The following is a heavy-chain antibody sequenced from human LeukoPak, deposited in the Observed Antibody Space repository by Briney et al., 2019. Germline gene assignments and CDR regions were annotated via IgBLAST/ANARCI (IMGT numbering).Heavy chain of an antibody. Sequence: SVKVSCKASGFTFTSSAVQWVRQARGQRLEWIGWIVVGSGNTNYAQKFQERVTITRDMSTSTAYMELSSLRSEDTAVYYCAASGFDWLLGTYYFDYWGQGTLVTVSS. CDR1: GFTFTSSA. V-gene: IGHV1-58*01. J-gene: IGHJ4*02. CDR2: IVVGSGNT. D-gene: IGHD3-9*01. CDR3: AASGFDWLLGTYYFDY.